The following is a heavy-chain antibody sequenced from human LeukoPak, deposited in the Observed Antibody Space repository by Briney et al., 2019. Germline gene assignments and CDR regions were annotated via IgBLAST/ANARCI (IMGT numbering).Heavy chain of an antibody. J-gene: IGHJ4*02. CDR2: AYYTGST. D-gene: IGHD6-6*01. CDR1: GGSVSNYY. CDR3: ARHFAYSSSSYFDY. V-gene: IGHV4-59*08. Sequence: SETLSLTCSVSGGSVSNYYWSWIRQPPGKGLEWIGYAYYTGSTSYNPSLKSRVTMFEDKSKNQFSLRLYSVTVADTAVYYCARHFAYSSSSYFDYWGQGSLVTVSS.